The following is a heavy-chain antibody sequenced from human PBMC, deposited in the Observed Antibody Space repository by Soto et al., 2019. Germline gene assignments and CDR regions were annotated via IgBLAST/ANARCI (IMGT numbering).Heavy chain of an antibody. CDR3: AKDGVDHTATLTGGY. D-gene: IGHD5-18*01. Sequence: QVHLVQSGPEVKKPGASVRVSCRASGYTFTNYGIGWVRQAPGQGLEWMGWINTYNGNTNYAQKFRGRLTMTTDTSTTSAYMELRSLKSDDTAMYYCAKDGVDHTATLTGGYWGQGTLVTVSS. CDR1: GYTFTNYG. J-gene: IGHJ4*02. V-gene: IGHV1-18*01. CDR2: INTYNGNT.